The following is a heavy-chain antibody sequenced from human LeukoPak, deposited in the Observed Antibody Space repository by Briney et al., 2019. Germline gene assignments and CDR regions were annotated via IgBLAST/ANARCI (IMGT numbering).Heavy chain of an antibody. CDR1: GGSLSGYY. J-gene: IGHJ4*02. Sequence: SETLSLTCTVSGGSLSGYYWNWIRQPPGKGLEWIGYIYYSGSTNYNPSLKSRVTISVDTSKNQFSLTLSSVTAADTAIYYCVRWDYYGSGSRRLDYWGQGTLVTVSS. CDR3: VRWDYYGSGSRRLDY. CDR2: IYYSGST. D-gene: IGHD3-10*01. V-gene: IGHV4-59*08.